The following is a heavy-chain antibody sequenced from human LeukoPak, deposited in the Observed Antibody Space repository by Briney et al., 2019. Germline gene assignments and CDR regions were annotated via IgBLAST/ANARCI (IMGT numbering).Heavy chain of an antibody. J-gene: IGHJ4*02. CDR2: IDPSDSYT. D-gene: IGHD6-19*01. Sequence: GESLRISFKGSAYSFTSNWISWGRPMPGKGGEWMGRIDPSDSYTNYSPSFQGHVTISADKSISTAYLQWSSLKASDTAMYFCARQSSSAWYVFDYWGQGTLVTVSS. CDR1: AYSFTSNW. CDR3: ARQSSSAWYVFDY. V-gene: IGHV5-10-1*01.